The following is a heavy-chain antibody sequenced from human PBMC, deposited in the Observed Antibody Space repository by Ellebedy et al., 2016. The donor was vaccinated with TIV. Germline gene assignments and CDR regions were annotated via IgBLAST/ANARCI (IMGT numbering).Heavy chain of an antibody. D-gene: IGHD6-13*01. J-gene: IGHJ4*02. Sequence: PGGSLRLSCAASGFTFEDYAMHWVRQAPGKGLEWVALISGNGGSTYYADSVKGRFTISRDNSKNSLYLQMHSLTTEDTAFYYCAKPHSSSWYRVHYFDYWGQGTLVTVSS. CDR2: ISGNGGST. CDR1: GFTFEDYA. CDR3: AKPHSSSWYRVHYFDY. V-gene: IGHV3-43*02.